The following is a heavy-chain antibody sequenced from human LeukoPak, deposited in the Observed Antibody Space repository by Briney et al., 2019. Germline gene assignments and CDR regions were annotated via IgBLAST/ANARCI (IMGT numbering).Heavy chain of an antibody. Sequence: PGGSLRLSCAASGFTFSSYWMSWVRQAPGKGLEWVAVISYDGSKKYYADSVKGRFTISRDNSKNTLYLQMNSLRAEDTAVYYCARDGTYYDILTGYYPQYWGQGTLVTVSS. CDR2: ISYDGSKK. J-gene: IGHJ4*02. CDR1: GFTFSSYW. D-gene: IGHD3-9*01. V-gene: IGHV3-30-3*01. CDR3: ARDGTYYDILTGYYPQY.